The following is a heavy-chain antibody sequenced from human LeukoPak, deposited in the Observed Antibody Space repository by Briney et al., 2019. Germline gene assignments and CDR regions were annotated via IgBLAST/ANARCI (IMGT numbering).Heavy chain of an antibody. CDR3: ARQSSSVELWFGELSSPWFDP. D-gene: IGHD3-10*01. V-gene: IGHV4-39*01. CDR1: GGSISSSDYF. J-gene: IGHJ5*02. CDR2: FSYGGNT. Sequence: PSETLSLTCTVSGGSISSSDYFWAWIRQPPGKGLEWIGSFSYGGNTYYNPSLKSRVTISVDTSKNQFSLKLSSVTVADTAVYYCARQSSSVELWFGELSSPWFDPWGQGTLVTVSS.